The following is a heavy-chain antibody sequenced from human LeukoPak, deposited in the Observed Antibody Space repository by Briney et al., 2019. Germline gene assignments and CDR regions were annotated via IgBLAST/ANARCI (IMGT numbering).Heavy chain of an antibody. D-gene: IGHD3-22*01. CDR3: ARGCWTHGSGYYRHCYYGMDV. CDR2: INPSGGST. J-gene: IGHJ6*02. Sequence: ASVKVSCKASGYTFTSYYMHWVRQAPGQGLEWMGTINPSGGSTSYAQKFQGRVTMTRDTSTSTVYMELSSLRSEDTAVYYCARGCWTHGSGYYRHCYYGMDVWGQGTTVTVSS. CDR1: GYTFTSYY. V-gene: IGHV1-46*01.